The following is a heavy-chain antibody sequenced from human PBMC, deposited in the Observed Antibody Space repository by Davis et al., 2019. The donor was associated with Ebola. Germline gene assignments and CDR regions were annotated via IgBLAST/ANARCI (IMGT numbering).Heavy chain of an antibody. D-gene: IGHD2-15*01. Sequence: GGSLRLSCAASGFTFSSYAMSWVRQAPGKGLEWVSAISGSGGSTYYADSVKGRFTISRDNSKNTLYLQMNSLRAEDTAVYYCARALVAATLVDYFDYWGQGTLVTVSS. CDR1: GFTFSSYA. CDR2: ISGSGGST. CDR3: ARALVAATLVDYFDY. J-gene: IGHJ4*02. V-gene: IGHV3-23*01.